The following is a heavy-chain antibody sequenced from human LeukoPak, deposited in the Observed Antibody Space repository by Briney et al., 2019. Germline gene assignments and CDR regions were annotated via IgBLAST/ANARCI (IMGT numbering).Heavy chain of an antibody. D-gene: IGHD3-22*01. CDR3: ASGGDPYYYDSSGTPYYFDY. J-gene: IGHJ4*02. CDR1: GFTVSSNY. Sequence: GGSLRLSCAASGFTVSSNYMSWLRPAPGKGLEWVSVIYRGGSTYYADSVKGRFTISRDNSKNTLYLQMNSLRAEDRAVYYCASGGDPYYYDSSGTPYYFDYWGQGTLVTVSS. V-gene: IGHV3-66*01. CDR2: IYRGGST.